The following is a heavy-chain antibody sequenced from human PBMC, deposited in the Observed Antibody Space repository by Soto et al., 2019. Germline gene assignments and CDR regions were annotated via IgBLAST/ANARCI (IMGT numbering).Heavy chain of an antibody. CDR2: IYYSGST. Sequence: SETLSLTCTVSDGSIRNYYWSWIRQPPGKGLEWIGYIYYSGSTNYNPSLKSRVTISVDTSKNQFSLKLNSVTASDTAVYYCARENYGDFFDYWGQGTLVTVSS. CDR1: DGSIRNYY. CDR3: ARENYGDFFDY. V-gene: IGHV4-59*01. J-gene: IGHJ4*02. D-gene: IGHD4-17*01.